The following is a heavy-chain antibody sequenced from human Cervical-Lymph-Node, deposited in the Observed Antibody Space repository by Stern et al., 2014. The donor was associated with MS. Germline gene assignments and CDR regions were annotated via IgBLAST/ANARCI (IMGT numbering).Heavy chain of an antibody. J-gene: IGHJ6*02. Sequence: VQLVESGPGLVKPSETLSLTCTVSGASVSSGSYYWGWIRQSPGKRLEWIGDVYYTGTPYSNPSLSSRVTISKDPSNTLFFRTRPFGTATDTAVYYCARHDQFLGGMDVWGQGTTVTVSS. CDR3: ARHDQFLGGMDV. CDR2: VYYTGTP. CDR1: GASVSSGSYY. D-gene: IGHD3-3*01. V-gene: IGHV4-39*01.